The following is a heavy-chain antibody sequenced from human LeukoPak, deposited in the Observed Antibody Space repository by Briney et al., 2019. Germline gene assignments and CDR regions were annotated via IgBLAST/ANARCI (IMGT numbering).Heavy chain of an antibody. Sequence: GGSLRLSCAASGFTFSNFAMSWVRQAPGKGLEWVSVISGSGGSTYYVDSVQGRFTISRDNSKNTLFLQMDSLRAEDTAVYYCAKGGFGRPFDYWGQGTLVTVSS. J-gene: IGHJ4*02. V-gene: IGHV3-23*01. D-gene: IGHD3-10*01. CDR3: AKGGFGRPFDY. CDR2: ISGSGGST. CDR1: GFTFSNFA.